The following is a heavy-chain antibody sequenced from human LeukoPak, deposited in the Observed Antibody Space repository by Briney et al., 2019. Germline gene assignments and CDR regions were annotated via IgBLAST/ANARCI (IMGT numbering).Heavy chain of an antibody. CDR1: GFTFSSYS. J-gene: IGHJ4*02. D-gene: IGHD4-17*01. CDR3: ARSSTVPNPDY. Sequence: GGSLRLSCAASGFTFSSYSMNWVRQAPGKGLEWVSSISSSSSYIYYADSVKGRSTISRDNAKNSLYLQMNSLRAEDTAVYYCARSSTVPNPDYWGQGTLVTVSS. CDR2: ISSSSSYI. V-gene: IGHV3-21*01.